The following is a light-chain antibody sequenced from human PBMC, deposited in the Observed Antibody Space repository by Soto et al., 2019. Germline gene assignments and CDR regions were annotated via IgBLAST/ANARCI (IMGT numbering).Light chain of an antibody. CDR3: QQYNNWPLP. Sequence: EIVMTQSPATLSVSPGERATLSCRASQSVSSNLAWYQQKPGQAPRLLIYGVSSRATGIPVRFSGSGSGTEFTLTISSLQSEDFAVYYCQQYNNWPLPFGQGTRLEI. CDR1: QSVSSN. V-gene: IGKV3-15*01. J-gene: IGKJ5*01. CDR2: GVS.